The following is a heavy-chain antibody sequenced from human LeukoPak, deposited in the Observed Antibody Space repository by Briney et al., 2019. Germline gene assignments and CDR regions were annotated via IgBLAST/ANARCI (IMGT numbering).Heavy chain of an antibody. J-gene: IGHJ4*02. CDR1: GFIFSSHG. D-gene: IGHD6-13*01. Sequence: GGTLRLSCAASGFIFSSHGMNWVRQAPGKGLEWVSGISPSGDITYYADSVKGRFTISRDNSKNTVYLQMNSLRAEDTAVYYCARDPLSSSSFDLWGQGTLVTVSS. V-gene: IGHV3-23*01. CDR3: ARDPLSSSSFDL. CDR2: ISPSGDIT.